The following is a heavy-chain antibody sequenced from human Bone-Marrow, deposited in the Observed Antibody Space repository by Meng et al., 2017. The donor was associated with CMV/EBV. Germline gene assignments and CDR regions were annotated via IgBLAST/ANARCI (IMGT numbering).Heavy chain of an antibody. D-gene: IGHD3/OR15-3a*01. CDR1: GYTFTLYY. CDR2: INPNTGGT. CDR3: ARERGLGFRGLNDALDI. V-gene: IGHV1-2*02. Sequence: ASVKVSCKADGYTFTLYYIHWVRQAPGQGLEWMGWINPNTGGTDSAQRFQGRVSMTGDTSTSTAYLELSRLTPDDTALYYCARERGLGFRGLNDALDIWGQGTMVTVSS. J-gene: IGHJ3*02.